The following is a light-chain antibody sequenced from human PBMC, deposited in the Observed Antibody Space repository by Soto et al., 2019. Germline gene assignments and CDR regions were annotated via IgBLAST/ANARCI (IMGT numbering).Light chain of an antibody. CDR3: QQYGSSPPVT. CDR1: QSVSSSY. CDR2: GAS. V-gene: IGKV3-20*01. J-gene: IGKJ5*01. Sequence: EIVLTQSPGTLSLSPGERATLSCRASQSVSSSYLAWYQQKPGQAPRLLLYGASSRANGIPDRFSGSGSGTDFTLTIRRLEPEDFAVYYCQQYGSSPPVTFGQGTRVEIK.